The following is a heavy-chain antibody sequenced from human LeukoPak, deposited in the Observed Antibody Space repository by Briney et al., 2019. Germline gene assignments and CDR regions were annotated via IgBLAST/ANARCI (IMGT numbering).Heavy chain of an antibody. J-gene: IGHJ4*02. CDR3: ARVLVGFDY. CDR1: GLTFSNYE. Sequence: GGSLRLSCAASGLTFSNYEMNWVRQAPGKGLEWISYISDSGDTVYYTDSVKGRFTISRDNAKYSLYLQMNSLRDEDTAVYYCARVLVGFDYWGQGALVTVSS. V-gene: IGHV3-48*03. D-gene: IGHD6-6*01. CDR2: ISDSGDTV.